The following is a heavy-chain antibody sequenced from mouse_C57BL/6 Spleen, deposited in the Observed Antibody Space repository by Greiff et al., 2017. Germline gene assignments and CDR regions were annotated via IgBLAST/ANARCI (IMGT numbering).Heavy chain of an antibody. J-gene: IGHJ3*01. CDR2: IRLKSDNYAT. CDR3: TGGAWFAY. CDR1: GFTFSNYW. V-gene: IGHV6-3*01. Sequence: EVKLEESGGGLVQPGGSMKLSCVASGFTFSNYWMNWVRQSPEKGLEWVAQIRLKSDNYATHYAESVKGRFTISRDDCKSSVYLQMNNLRAEDTGIYYCTGGAWFAYWGQGTLVTVSA.